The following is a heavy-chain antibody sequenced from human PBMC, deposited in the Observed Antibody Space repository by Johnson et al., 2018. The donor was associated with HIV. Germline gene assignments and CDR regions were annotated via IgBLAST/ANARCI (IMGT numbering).Heavy chain of an antibody. CDR1: GFTFSDHY. J-gene: IGHJ3*02. D-gene: IGHD1-26*01. CDR3: ARLEELLRAFDI. V-gene: IGHV3-11*04. CDR2: ISSSGSTI. Sequence: QVQLVESGGGVVQPGMSLRLSCVGSGFTFSDHYMSWVRQAPGKGLEWVSFISSSGSTIYYSDSVKGRFTISRDNSKNTLYLQMNSLRAEDTAVYYCARLEELLRAFDIWGQVTMVTVSS.